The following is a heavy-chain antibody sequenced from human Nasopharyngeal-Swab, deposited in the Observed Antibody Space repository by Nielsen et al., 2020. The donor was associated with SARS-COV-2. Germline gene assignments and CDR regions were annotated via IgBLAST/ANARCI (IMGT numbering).Heavy chain of an antibody. V-gene: IGHV3-48*04. CDR2: ISSSSSTI. J-gene: IGHJ4*02. CDR1: GFTFSSYS. Sequence: GESLKISCAASGFTFSSYSMNWVRQAPGKGLEWVSYISSSSSTIYYADSVKGRFTISRDNAKNSLYLQMNSLRAEDTAVYYCAKDHDRSIAAAGDYWGQGTLVTVSS. CDR3: AKDHDRSIAAAGDY. D-gene: IGHD6-13*01.